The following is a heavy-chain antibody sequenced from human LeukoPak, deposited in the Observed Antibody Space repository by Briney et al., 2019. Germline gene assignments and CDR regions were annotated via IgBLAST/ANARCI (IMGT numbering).Heavy chain of an antibody. J-gene: IGHJ5*02. CDR3: ARLNKPGWFDP. V-gene: IGHV4-39*01. CDR1: GDSVSSSNDY. Sequence: SETLSLTWTVSGDSVSSSNDYWARIRQPPWKGLEWIGIIYYSGSTYYTPSLKSRLTISVDTSKNQFSLKLTSVTAADTAVYYCARLNKPGWFDPWGQGTLVTVSS. CDR2: IYYSGST. D-gene: IGHD1-14*01.